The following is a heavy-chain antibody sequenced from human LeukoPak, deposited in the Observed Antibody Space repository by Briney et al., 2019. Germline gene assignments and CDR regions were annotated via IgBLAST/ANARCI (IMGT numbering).Heavy chain of an antibody. CDR2: INPSGGST. CDR3: ARGFWSGYYTADYYYYMDV. J-gene: IGHJ6*03. V-gene: IGHV1-46*01. Sequence: ASVKVSCKASGYTFTGYYMHWVRQAPGQGLEWMGIINPSGGSTSYAQKFQGRVTMTRDMSTSTVYMELSSLRSEDTAVYYCARGFWSGYYTADYYYYMDVWGKGTTVTVSS. D-gene: IGHD3-3*01. CDR1: GYTFTGYY.